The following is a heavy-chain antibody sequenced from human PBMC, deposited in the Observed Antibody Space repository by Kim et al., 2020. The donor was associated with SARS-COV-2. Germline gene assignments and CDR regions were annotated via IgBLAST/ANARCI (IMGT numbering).Heavy chain of an antibody. J-gene: IGHJ4*02. D-gene: IGHD6-19*01. Sequence: TYNPAPKSRVTLPVDASKNQFSRNLSSVTAADTAVYYCARGSAWYGRFDSWGQGTLVTVSS. V-gene: IGHV4-61*02. CDR3: ARGSAWYGRFDS.